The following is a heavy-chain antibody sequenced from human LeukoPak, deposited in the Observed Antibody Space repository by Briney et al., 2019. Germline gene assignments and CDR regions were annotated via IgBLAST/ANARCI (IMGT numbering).Heavy chain of an antibody. V-gene: IGHV5-10-1*01. CDR2: IDPSDSYT. CDR1: GYSFTNYW. J-gene: IGHJ1*01. Sequence: NRGESLTISCKGSGYSFTNYWISWVPQMPGKGLEWMGRIDPSDSYTKYSPSFEGDDTTSVDKSISTAFLQWNSLKALDSAMYYCATGASKVTTGFATYWGQGTQVAVSS. D-gene: IGHD4-17*01. CDR3: ATGASKVTTGFATY.